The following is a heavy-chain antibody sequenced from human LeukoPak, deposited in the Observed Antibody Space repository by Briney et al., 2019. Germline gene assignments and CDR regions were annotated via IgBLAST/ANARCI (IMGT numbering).Heavy chain of an antibody. Sequence: ASVKVSCKASGYTFTGYYMHWVRQAPGQGLEWMGWINPNSGGTNYAQKFQGRVTITRDTSISTAYMELSRLRSDDTAVYYCARTDGHDFWSGYYLGPGNWFDPWGQGTLVTVSS. CDR1: GYTFTGYY. V-gene: IGHV1-2*02. CDR2: INPNSGGT. D-gene: IGHD3-3*01. CDR3: ARTDGHDFWSGYYLGPGNWFDP. J-gene: IGHJ5*02.